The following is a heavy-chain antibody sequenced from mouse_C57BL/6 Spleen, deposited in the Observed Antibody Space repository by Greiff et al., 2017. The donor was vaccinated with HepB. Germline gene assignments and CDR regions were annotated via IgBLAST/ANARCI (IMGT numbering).Heavy chain of an antibody. J-gene: IGHJ1*03. V-gene: IGHV1-18*01. CDR1: GYTFTDYN. D-gene: IGHD2-4*01. CDR2: INPNNGGT. Sequence: VHVKQSGPELVKPGASVKIPCKASGYTFTDYNMDWVKQSHGKSLEWIGDINPNNGGTIYNQKFKGKATLTVDKSSSTAYMELRSLTSEDTAVYYCARGRVYYDYDRDWYFDVWGTGTTVTVSS. CDR3: ARGRVYYDYDRDWYFDV.